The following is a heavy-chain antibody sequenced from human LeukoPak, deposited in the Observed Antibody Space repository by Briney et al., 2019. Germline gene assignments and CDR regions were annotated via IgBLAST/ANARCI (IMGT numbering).Heavy chain of an antibody. J-gene: IGHJ5*02. V-gene: IGHV4-34*01. CDR2: INHSGST. D-gene: IGHD1-14*01. CDR1: GGSFTNYY. Sequence: SETLSLTCAVYGGSFTNYYWSWIRQPPGKGLEWIGEINHSGSTKYNPSLKSRVTISIDTSKNQLSLKLSSATAADTAVYYCARLNKPGWFDPWGQGTLVTVSS. CDR3: ARLNKPGWFDP.